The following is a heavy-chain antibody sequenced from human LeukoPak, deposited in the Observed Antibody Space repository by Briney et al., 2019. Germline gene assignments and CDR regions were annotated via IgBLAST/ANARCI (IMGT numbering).Heavy chain of an antibody. CDR3: ARAHDYYYYMDV. V-gene: IGHV4-59*08. CDR2: IYYSGST. Sequence: SETLSLTCTVSGGSISRYYWSWIRQPPGKGLEWIGYIYYSGSTNYNPSLKSRVTISVDTSKNQFSLKLSSVTAADTAVYYCARAHDYYYYMDVWGKGTTVTVSS. CDR1: GGSISRYY. J-gene: IGHJ6*03.